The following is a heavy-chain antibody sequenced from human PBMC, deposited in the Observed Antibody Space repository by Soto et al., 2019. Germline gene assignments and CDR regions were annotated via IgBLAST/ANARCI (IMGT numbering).Heavy chain of an antibody. CDR2: VYYSGSA. Sequence: QVQLQESGPGLVKPSETLSLTCTVSGDSINNYYWSWIRQPPGKGLEWIGFVYYSGSANYSPSLKSRVNISVDTSKNEFSLRLSSVTAADTAVYYCARTLYYDRSGYEPHFDYWGQGTLVTVSS. D-gene: IGHD3-22*01. CDR1: GDSINNYY. J-gene: IGHJ4*02. V-gene: IGHV4-59*01. CDR3: ARTLYYDRSGYEPHFDY.